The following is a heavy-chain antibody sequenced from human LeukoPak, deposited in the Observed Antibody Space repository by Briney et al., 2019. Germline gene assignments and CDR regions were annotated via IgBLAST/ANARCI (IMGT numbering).Heavy chain of an antibody. Sequence: ASVTVSFTASGYTFTSYGISWVRQAPGQGLEWMGWISAYNGNTNYSQKLQGRVTMNTDTSTSTAYMELRSLRSDDTAVYYCARRSITMVRGVTINWFDPWGQGTLVTVSS. CDR2: ISAYNGNT. CDR1: GYTFTSYG. CDR3: ARRSITMVRGVTINWFDP. J-gene: IGHJ5*02. V-gene: IGHV1-18*01. D-gene: IGHD3-10*01.